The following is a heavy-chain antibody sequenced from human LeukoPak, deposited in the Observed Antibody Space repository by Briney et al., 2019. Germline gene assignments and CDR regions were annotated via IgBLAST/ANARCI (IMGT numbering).Heavy chain of an antibody. CDR2: ISSSSSYI. V-gene: IGHV3-21*01. Sequence: GGSLRLSRAASGFTFSSYSMNWVRQAPGKGLEWVSSISSSSSYIYYADSVKGRFTISRDNAKNSLYLQMNSLRAEDTAVYYCARGKVTDYVWGSSNFDYWGQGTLVTVSS. J-gene: IGHJ4*02. CDR3: ARGKVTDYVWGSSNFDY. D-gene: IGHD3-16*01. CDR1: GFTFSSYS.